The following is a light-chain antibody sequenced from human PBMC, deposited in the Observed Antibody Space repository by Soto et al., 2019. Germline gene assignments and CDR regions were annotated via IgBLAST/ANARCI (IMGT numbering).Light chain of an antibody. J-gene: IGKJ5*01. CDR1: QSLLHSNGYYY. CDR2: LGS. Sequence: EIVMTQSPLSLPVTPGEPASISCRSSQSLLHSNGYYYLDWYLQKPGQSPQLLIYLGSNRASGVPDRFSGSGSGTDFTLKISRVEAEDVGVYYCMQALQTRTFGQGTRLEIK. V-gene: IGKV2-28*01. CDR3: MQALQTRT.